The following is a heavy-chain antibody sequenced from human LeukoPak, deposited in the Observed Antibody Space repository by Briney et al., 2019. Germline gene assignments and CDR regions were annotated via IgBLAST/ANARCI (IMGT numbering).Heavy chain of an antibody. Sequence: GGSLRLSCAASGFTFSGSVTHWVRQASGKGLEWVGRIRSKANNYATAYVASVKGRFTISRDDSKNTAFLQMNSLKTEDTAVYYCASYAVDVWGKGTTVTVSS. CDR3: ASYAVDV. CDR1: GFTFSGSV. V-gene: IGHV3-73*01. CDR2: IRSKANNYAT. J-gene: IGHJ6*04. D-gene: IGHD2-2*01.